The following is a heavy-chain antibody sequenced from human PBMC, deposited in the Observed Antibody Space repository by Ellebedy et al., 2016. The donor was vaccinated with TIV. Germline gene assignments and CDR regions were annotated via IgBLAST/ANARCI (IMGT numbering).Heavy chain of an antibody. CDR3: ARGDTAMARFDY. Sequence: PGGSLRLSCAASGFTFSTYDMHWVRQAPGKGLEGVSYISSRSSTRYYADSVKGRFAISRANAQNSLFLKMNSLRAEDTAVYYCARGDTAMARFDYWGQGTLVTVSS. J-gene: IGHJ4*02. CDR2: ISSRSSTR. V-gene: IGHV3-48*04. D-gene: IGHD5-18*01. CDR1: GFTFSTYD.